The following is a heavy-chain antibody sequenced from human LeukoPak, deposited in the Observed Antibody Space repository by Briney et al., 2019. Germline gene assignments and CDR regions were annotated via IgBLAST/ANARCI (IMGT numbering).Heavy chain of an antibody. V-gene: IGHV3-64*01. J-gene: IGHJ3*02. D-gene: IGHD3-22*01. CDR1: GFTFSNFA. CDR3: ARALTFYYSDAFDI. CDR2: LSRNGGST. Sequence: GGSLRLSCAASGFTFSNFAMHCVRQAPGKGLEHLSVLSRNGGSTHYANPVKSRLTISRDNSKNTPHIQLCSLSADDLVLYYCARALTFYYSDAFDIWGQGTMVTVSS.